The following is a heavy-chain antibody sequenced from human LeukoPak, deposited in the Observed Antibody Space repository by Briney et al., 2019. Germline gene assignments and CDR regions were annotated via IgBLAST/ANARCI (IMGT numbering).Heavy chain of an antibody. CDR2: IYYSGST. Sequence: PSETLSLTCTVSGGSISSYYWSWIRQPAGKGLEWIGSIYYSGSTYYNPSLKSRVTISVDTSKNQFSLKLSSVTAADTAVYYCARDGGIAAAGSNFDYWGQGTLVTVSS. V-gene: IGHV4-4*07. D-gene: IGHD6-13*01. CDR3: ARDGGIAAAGSNFDY. J-gene: IGHJ4*02. CDR1: GGSISSYY.